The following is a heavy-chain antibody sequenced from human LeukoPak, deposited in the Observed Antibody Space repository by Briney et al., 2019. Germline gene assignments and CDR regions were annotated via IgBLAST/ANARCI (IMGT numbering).Heavy chain of an antibody. D-gene: IGHD3-3*01. J-gene: IGHJ5*02. V-gene: IGHV1-69*05. CDR1: GGTFSSYA. Sequence: SVKVSCKASGGTFSSYAISWVRQAPGQGLEWMGGIIPIFGTANYAQKFQGRVTITTDESTSTAYMELSSLRSEDTAVYYCARDERITDDFWSGSWFDPCGQGTLVTVSS. CDR2: IIPIFGTA. CDR3: ARDERITDDFWSGSWFDP.